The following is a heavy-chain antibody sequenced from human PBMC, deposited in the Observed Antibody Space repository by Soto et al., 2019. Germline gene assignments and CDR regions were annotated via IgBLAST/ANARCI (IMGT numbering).Heavy chain of an antibody. Sequence: SETLSLTCAVSGGSISSGGYSWSWIRQPPGKGLEWIGDIYHSGSTYYNPYLKRRVTISVDRSKNQFSLKLGSVTAADTAVYYCARVYSDFWSGPYFDYWGQGTLVTVSS. CDR2: IYHSGST. CDR3: ARVYSDFWSGPYFDY. J-gene: IGHJ4*02. V-gene: IGHV4-30-2*01. D-gene: IGHD3-3*01. CDR1: GGSISSGGYS.